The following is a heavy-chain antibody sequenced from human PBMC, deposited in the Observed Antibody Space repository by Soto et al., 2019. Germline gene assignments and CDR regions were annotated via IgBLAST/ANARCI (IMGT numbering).Heavy chain of an antibody. CDR3: ARGDGYIYGNTFDS. V-gene: IGHV3-30-3*01. CDR1: GFIFNNYA. CDR2: ISYDGSSK. J-gene: IGHJ4*02. D-gene: IGHD5-18*01. Sequence: QVQLVESGGGVVQPGGSLRLSCAASGFIFNNYAMHWVRQAPGKGLEWVAFISYDGSSKYYADSVTGRFTVSRDSSRNTLYLQMNSLRAEDTAVYYCARGDGYIYGNTFDSWGQGTLVTVSS.